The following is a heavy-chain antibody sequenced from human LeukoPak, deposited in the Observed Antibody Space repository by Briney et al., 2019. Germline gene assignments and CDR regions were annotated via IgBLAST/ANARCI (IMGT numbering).Heavy chain of an antibody. CDR1: GFTFSICA. CDR3: AKADGSYKTLIDY. Sequence: GESLRLSCAASGFTFSICAMNWVRQAPGKGLEWVSGISGSGGSTYYADSVKGRFTISRDSSKNTVYLQMNSLRAEDTAVYYCAKADGSYKTLIDYWGQGTLVTVSS. CDR2: ISGSGGST. J-gene: IGHJ4*02. V-gene: IGHV3-23*01. D-gene: IGHD3-10*01.